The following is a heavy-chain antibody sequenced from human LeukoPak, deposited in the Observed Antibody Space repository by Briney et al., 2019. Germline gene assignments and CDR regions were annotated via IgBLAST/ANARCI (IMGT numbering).Heavy chain of an antibody. D-gene: IGHD3-22*01. CDR3: ARAGEYYYDSSGYYI. J-gene: IGHJ4*02. CDR1: GGSISSGGYS. V-gene: IGHV4-30-2*01. CDR2: IYHSGST. Sequence: PSQTLSLTCAVSGGSISSGGYSWSWIRQPPGKGLEWIGYIYHSGSTYYNPSLKSRVTISVDTSKNQFSLKLSSVTAADTAVYYCARAGEYYYDSSGYYIWGQGTLVTVSS.